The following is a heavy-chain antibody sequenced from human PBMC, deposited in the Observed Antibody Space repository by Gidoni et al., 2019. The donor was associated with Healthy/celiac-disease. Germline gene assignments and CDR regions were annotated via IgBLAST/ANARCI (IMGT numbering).Heavy chain of an antibody. D-gene: IGHD6-19*01. CDR3: AKMATIAVAGTYPFYFDY. CDR1: GFTFSSYG. Sequence: QVQLVESGGGVVQPGRSLRLSCAASGFTFSSYGMHWVRQAPGKGLEWVAVISYDGSNKYYADSVKGRFTISRDNSKNTLYLQMNSLRAEDTEVYYCAKMATIAVAGTYPFYFDYWGQGTLVTVSS. V-gene: IGHV3-30*18. J-gene: IGHJ4*02. CDR2: ISYDGSNK.